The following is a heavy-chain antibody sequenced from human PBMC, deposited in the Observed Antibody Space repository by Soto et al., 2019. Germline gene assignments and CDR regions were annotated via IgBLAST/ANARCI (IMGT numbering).Heavy chain of an antibody. V-gene: IGHV3-64D*06. Sequence: PDRCLRLSCSASGFTFGTYAMHWVRQAPGKGLEYVSAISRNGDATYYADSVKGRFTISRDNSKKMLYFLMSSLRPVDTATYYCVKDSAYYYASGKFVYGMDVWGQGTTVTVSS. CDR2: ISRNGDAT. J-gene: IGHJ6*02. CDR3: VKDSAYYYASGKFVYGMDV. D-gene: IGHD3-10*01. CDR1: GFTFGTYA.